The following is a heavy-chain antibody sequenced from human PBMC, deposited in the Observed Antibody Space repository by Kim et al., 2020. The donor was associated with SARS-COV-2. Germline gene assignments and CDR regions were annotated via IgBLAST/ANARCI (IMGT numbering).Heavy chain of an antibody. D-gene: IGHD5-12*01. CDR3: ARAQEGGYDHYYYGMDV. V-gene: IGHV6-1*01. CDR2: TYYRSKWYN. CDR1: GDSVSSNSAA. Sequence: SQTLSLTCAISGDSVSSNSAAWNWIRQSPSRGLEWLGRTYYRSKWYNDYAVSVKSRITINPDTSKNQFSLQLNSVTPEDTAVYYCARAQEGGYDHYYYGMDVWGQGTTVTVSS. J-gene: IGHJ6*02.